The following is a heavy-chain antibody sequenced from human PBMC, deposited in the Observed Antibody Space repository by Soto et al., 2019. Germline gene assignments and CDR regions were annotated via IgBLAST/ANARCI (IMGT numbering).Heavy chain of an antibody. CDR2: ISGDATTT. CDR1: GFRFSDHY. D-gene: IGHD3-16*01. J-gene: IGHJ4*02. V-gene: IGHV3-11*01. CDR3: ARVGDLAYKD. Sequence: QVQLVESGGGLVEPGGSLRLSCAASGFRFSDHYMTWIRQAPGKGLEWVSKISGDATTTYYADSVRGRFSISRDNAKNSLFLQMNSLRVDDTAVYYCARVGDLAYKDWGQGTRVTVSS.